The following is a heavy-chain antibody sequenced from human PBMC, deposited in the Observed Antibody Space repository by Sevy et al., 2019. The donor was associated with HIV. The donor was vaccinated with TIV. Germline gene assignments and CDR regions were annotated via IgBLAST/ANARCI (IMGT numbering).Heavy chain of an antibody. CDR2: IYSDATT. CDR1: RFTVDNNY. J-gene: IGHJ4*02. CDR3: ARGKTGYGYALSY. Sequence: GGSLRLSCAASRFTVDNNYMTWVRQAPGKGLEGISIIYSDATTYHADSVKDRFNISRDNSKNMLYLQMNNLRVEDTAVYYCARGKTGYGYALSYWGQGTLVTVSS. D-gene: IGHD5-18*01. V-gene: IGHV3-66*01.